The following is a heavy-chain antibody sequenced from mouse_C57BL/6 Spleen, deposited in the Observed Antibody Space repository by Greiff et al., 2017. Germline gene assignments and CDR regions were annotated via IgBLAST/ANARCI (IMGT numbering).Heavy chain of an antibody. CDR3: AGSIYDGYPYYAMDY. CDR1: GYTFTDYY. V-gene: IGHV1-19*01. CDR2: INPSNGGT. J-gene: IGHJ4*01. D-gene: IGHD2-3*01. Sequence: VQLKQPGPVLVKPGASVKMSCKASGYTFTDYYMNWVKQSHGKSLEWIGVINPSNGGTSYNQKFKGKATLTVDKSSSTAYMERNSLTSEDSAIYYCAGSIYDGYPYYAMDYWGQGTSVTVSA.